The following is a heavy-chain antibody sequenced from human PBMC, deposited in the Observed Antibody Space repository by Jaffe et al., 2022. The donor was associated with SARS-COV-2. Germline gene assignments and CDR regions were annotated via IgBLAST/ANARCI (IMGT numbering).Heavy chain of an antibody. CDR1: GFTFSNAW. Sequence: EVQLVESGGGLVKPGGSLRLSCAASGFTFSNAWMNWVRQAPGKGLDWVGRIKRNIDGGTADYAAPVKGRFTISRDDSENTLYLQMNSLKTEDTAVYYCTTLSDGGPHAWGQGTLVTVSS. CDR3: TTLSDGGPHA. CDR2: IKRNIDGGTA. D-gene: IGHD2-15*01. V-gene: IGHV3-15*01. J-gene: IGHJ4*02.